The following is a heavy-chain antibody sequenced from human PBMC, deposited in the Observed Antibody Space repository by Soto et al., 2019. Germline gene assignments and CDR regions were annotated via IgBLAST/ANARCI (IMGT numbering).Heavy chain of an antibody. J-gene: IGHJ4*02. CDR2: IKQDGSEK. CDR1: GFTFISYW. D-gene: IGHD5-12*01. CDR3: AGDRYAVFDY. V-gene: IGHV3-7*01. Sequence: GGSLRLSCAASGFTFISYWMSWVRQAPGKGLEWVANIKQDGSEKYYVDSVKGRFTISRDNAKNSLYLQMNSLRAEDTAVYYCAGDRYAVFDYWGQGTLLTVSS.